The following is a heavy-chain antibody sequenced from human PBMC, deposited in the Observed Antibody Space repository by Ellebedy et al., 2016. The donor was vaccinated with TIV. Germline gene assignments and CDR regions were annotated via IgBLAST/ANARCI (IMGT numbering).Heavy chain of an antibody. CDR3: ARGQGWIDY. CDR2: TSSGGGNT. J-gene: IGHJ4*02. V-gene: IGHV3-23*01. Sequence: GESLKISXAASGFTFSSYVMYWVRQAPGKGLEWVSITSSGGGNTYYADSVKGRFTISRDNSKNTLYLQMNSLRAEDTAVYYCARGQGWIDYWGQGTLVTVSS. CDR1: GFTFSSYV. D-gene: IGHD6-19*01.